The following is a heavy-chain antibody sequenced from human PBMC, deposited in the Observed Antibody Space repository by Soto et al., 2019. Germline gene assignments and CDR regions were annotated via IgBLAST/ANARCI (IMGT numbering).Heavy chain of an antibody. CDR2: INAGNGNT. Sequence: XSVKVSCKASVYTFTSYAMHWVRQAPGQRLEWMGWINAGNGNTKYSQKFQGRVTITRDTSASTAYMELSSLRSEDTAVYYCARSAAPTNNSFDYWGQGTLVTVSS. J-gene: IGHJ4*02. V-gene: IGHV1-3*01. D-gene: IGHD1-26*01. CDR1: VYTFTSYA. CDR3: ARSAAPTNNSFDY.